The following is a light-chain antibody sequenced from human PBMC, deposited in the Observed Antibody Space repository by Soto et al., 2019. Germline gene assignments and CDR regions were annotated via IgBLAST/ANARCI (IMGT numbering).Light chain of an antibody. CDR2: GAS. Sequence: DIQLTQSPSSLSASVGDRVTITCRASQTITTYLSWFQQKPGKAPKLLVYGASSLQSGVPSRFSGSGSGTEFTLTISSLQSEDFATYYCQHYNSYSEAFGQGTKVDIK. CDR1: QTITTY. J-gene: IGKJ1*01. V-gene: IGKV1-39*01. CDR3: QHYNSYSEA.